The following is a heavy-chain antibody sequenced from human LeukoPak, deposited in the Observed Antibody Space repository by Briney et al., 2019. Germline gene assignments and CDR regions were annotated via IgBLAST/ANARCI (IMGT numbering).Heavy chain of an antibody. CDR3: ARSTTVTTYIFDY. CDR2: IIPIFSTA. Sequence: SVKVSCKASGGTFSSYAISWVRQAPGQGLEWMGGIIPIFSTANYAQKFQGRVTITTDESTSTAYMELSSLRSEDTAVYYCARSTTVTTYIFDYWGQGTLVTVSS. J-gene: IGHJ4*02. CDR1: GGTFSSYA. D-gene: IGHD4-17*01. V-gene: IGHV1-69*05.